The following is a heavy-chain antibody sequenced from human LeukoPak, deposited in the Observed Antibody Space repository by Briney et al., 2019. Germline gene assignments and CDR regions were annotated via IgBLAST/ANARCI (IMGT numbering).Heavy chain of an antibody. Sequence: GESLKISCKGSGYSFTSYWIGWVRQMPGKGLEWMGIIYPGDSDTRYSPSFQGQVTISADKSISTAYLQWSSLKASDTAMYYCARPSDSGSYHGPFDYWGQGTLVTVSS. CDR1: GYSFTSYW. V-gene: IGHV5-51*01. CDR3: ARPSDSGSYHGPFDY. CDR2: IYPGDSDT. J-gene: IGHJ4*02. D-gene: IGHD1-26*01.